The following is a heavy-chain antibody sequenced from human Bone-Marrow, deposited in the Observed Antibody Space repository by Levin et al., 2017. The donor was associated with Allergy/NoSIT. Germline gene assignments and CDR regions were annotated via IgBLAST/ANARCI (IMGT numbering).Heavy chain of an antibody. J-gene: IGHJ4*02. CDR1: GGSISSGGHH. CDR3: AREDGSTCDY. Sequence: SSETLSLTCTVSGGSISSGGHHWSWIRQHPGKGLEWIGYIYNSGSTYYNPSLKSRVMISVDTSQNQFSLKVSSVTAADTAVYYCAREDGSTCDYWGQGTLVTVSS. V-gene: IGHV4-31*03. CDR2: IYNSGST. D-gene: IGHD2-2*03.